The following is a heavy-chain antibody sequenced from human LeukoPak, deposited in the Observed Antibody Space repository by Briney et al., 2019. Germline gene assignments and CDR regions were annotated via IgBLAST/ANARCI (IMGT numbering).Heavy chain of an antibody. D-gene: IGHD6-19*01. CDR1: GGSISSATYY. V-gene: IGHV4-61*05. CDR2: IYYTGST. Sequence: SETLSLTCNVSGGSISSATYYWGWLRQPPGKGLEYIGDIYYTGSTNYNPSLNSRVTMSVDTSKNQFSLKLTSVTAADTALYYCVRSPGYSSGWFDYWGHGTLVTVSS. J-gene: IGHJ5*01. CDR3: VRSPGYSSGWFDY.